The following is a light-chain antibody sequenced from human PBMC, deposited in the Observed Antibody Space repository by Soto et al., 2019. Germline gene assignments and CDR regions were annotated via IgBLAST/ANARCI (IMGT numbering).Light chain of an antibody. CDR3: ASYTISSTRV. Sequence: QSALTQPASVSGSPGQSITISCTGSNNDVGAYNYVSWYQQHPGKAPKLIIYEVNNQPSGVSHRFSGSKSGNTASLTISGLQAAAEADYYCASYTISSTRVFGGGTKLTVL. V-gene: IGLV2-14*01. CDR1: NNDVGAYNY. J-gene: IGLJ3*02. CDR2: EVN.